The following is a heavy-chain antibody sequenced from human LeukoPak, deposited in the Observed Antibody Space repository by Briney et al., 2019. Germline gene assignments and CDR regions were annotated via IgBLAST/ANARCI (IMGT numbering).Heavy chain of an antibody. D-gene: IGHD1-26*01. J-gene: IGHJ4*02. V-gene: IGHV3-9*01. Sequence: PGRSLRLSCAASGFTFDDYAMRWVRQAPGKGLEWVSGISWNSGSIGYADSVKGRFTISRDNAKNSLYLQMNSLRAEDTALYYCAKDKSSSIVGATALDYWGQGTLVTVSS. CDR3: AKDKSSSIVGATALDY. CDR1: GFTFDDYA. CDR2: ISWNSGSI.